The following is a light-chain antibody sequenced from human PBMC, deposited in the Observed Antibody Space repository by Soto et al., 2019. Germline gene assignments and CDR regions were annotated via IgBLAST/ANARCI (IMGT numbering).Light chain of an antibody. CDR1: SSDVGAYKY. CDR2: EVS. Sequence: QSALTQPPSASGSPGQSVTISCTGTSSDVGAYKYVSWYQQYPGKAPKLMIYEVSKRPSGVPHRFSGSKSGNTASLTVSGLQAEDEADYYCTSYAGSNIWVFGGGTKLTVL. V-gene: IGLV2-8*01. CDR3: TSYAGSNIWV. J-gene: IGLJ3*02.